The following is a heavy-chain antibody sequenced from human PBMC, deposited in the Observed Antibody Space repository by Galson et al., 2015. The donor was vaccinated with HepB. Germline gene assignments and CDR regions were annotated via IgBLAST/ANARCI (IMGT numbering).Heavy chain of an antibody. CDR2: ISYDGSNK. V-gene: IGHV3-30*18. D-gene: IGHD5-12*01. CDR1: GFTFSSHG. J-gene: IGHJ6*03. Sequence: SLRLSCAASGFTFSSHGMHWVRQAPGKGLGWVAVISYDGSNKYYADAVKGRFTISRDNSKNTLYLQMNSLRAEETAVYYCAKDLLGIVATTRVYYYYYMDVWGKGTTVTVSS. CDR3: AKDLLGIVATTRVYYYYYMDV.